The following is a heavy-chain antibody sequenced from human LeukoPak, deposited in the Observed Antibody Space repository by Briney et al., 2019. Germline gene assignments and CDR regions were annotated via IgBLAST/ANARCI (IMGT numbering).Heavy chain of an antibody. J-gene: IGHJ4*02. V-gene: IGHV3-23*01. CDR3: AKVSWANYFDY. Sequence: GGSLRLSCAASGFTFRTYAMSWVRQAPGEGLEWVSGIIGNAASTYYADSVRGRFTISRDNSKNTLYLQMNSLRAEDTAIYYCAKVSWANYFDYWGQGTLVTVSS. CDR1: GFTFRTYA. D-gene: IGHD6-13*01. CDR2: IIGNAAST.